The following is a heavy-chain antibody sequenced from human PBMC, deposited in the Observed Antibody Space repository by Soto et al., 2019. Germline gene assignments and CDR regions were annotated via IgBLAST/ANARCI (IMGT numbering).Heavy chain of an antibody. Sequence: QVQLVQSGAEVKKPGASVKVSCKASGYDFSSYGISWVRQAPGQGLEWMGWISASNGNRDYAQQFQGRVTMTSDTSRTTAYMELRSPRSADTAVYYCVRDPQRNDYWGQGTLVNVSS. CDR1: GYDFSSYG. CDR3: VRDPQRNDY. CDR2: ISASNGNR. D-gene: IGHD2-2*01. V-gene: IGHV1-18*04. J-gene: IGHJ4*02.